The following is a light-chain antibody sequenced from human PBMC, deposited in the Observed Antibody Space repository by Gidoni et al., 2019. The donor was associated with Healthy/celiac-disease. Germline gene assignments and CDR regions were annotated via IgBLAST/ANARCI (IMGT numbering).Light chain of an antibody. CDR1: QSVSSSY. J-gene: IGKJ1*01. Sequence: EDVLTPSPGTLSLSPGERATLPCRRSQSVSSSYLAWYQQKPGQAPRLLIYGASSSATGIPDRCSGSGSGTDFTLTISRLEPEDFAVYYCQQYGSSRTFGQGTKVEIK. V-gene: IGKV3-20*01. CDR3: QQYGSSRT. CDR2: GAS.